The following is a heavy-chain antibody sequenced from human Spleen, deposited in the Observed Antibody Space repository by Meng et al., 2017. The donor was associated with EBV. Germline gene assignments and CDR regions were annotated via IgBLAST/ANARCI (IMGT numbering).Heavy chain of an antibody. Sequence: QVQHDRWGPGLGKPSGTLSLSCFVSGGSFTFSHWWSWVRQSPGKGLEWIGEIYHSGATNYNPSFESRVSMSLDKSKNQFSLHLDSVTAADTALYFCARGDVGVFPAALGKFDLWGRGTLVTVSS. CDR2: IYHSGAT. J-gene: IGHJ2*01. V-gene: IGHV4/OR15-8*02. CDR1: GGSFTFSHW. CDR3: ARGDVGVFPAALGKFDL. D-gene: IGHD1-26*01.